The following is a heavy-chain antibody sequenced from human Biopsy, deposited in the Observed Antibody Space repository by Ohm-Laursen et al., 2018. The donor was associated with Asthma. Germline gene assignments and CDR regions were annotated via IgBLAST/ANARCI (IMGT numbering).Heavy chain of an antibody. J-gene: IGHJ2*01. Sequence: SETLSLTCIVSGDAMSTSGSYWGWIRQSPGKGLEWIGSIYYSGRTYYNPSLESPFTISADTSKNHFSLKVTSVTAADTAVYYCARAVSSSSYWYFDLWGRGDLVTVSS. CDR2: IYYSGRT. V-gene: IGHV4-39*02. CDR1: GDAMSTSGSY. CDR3: ARAVSSSSYWYFDL. D-gene: IGHD6-6*01.